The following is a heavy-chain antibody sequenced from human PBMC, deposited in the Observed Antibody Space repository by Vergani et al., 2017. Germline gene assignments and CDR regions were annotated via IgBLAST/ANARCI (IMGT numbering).Heavy chain of an antibody. CDR1: GGSFSGYY. V-gene: IGHV4-34*01. CDR3: ARGRRTAVAGTSRDYFDD. CDR2: INQSGST. D-gene: IGHD6-19*01. J-gene: IGHJ4*02. Sequence: QVQLQQWGAGLLKPSETLSLTCAVYGGSFSGYYWSWIRQPPGKGLEWFGEINQSGSTNYNPSLKSRVTISVNTSKNQFSLKLISLTAADTAVYYCARGRRTAVAGTSRDYFDDWGQGTLVTVSS.